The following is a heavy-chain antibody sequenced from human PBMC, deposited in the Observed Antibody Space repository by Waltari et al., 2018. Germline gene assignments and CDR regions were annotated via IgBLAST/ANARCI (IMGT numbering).Heavy chain of an antibody. D-gene: IGHD4-17*01. CDR1: GGSISSRGYY. J-gene: IGHJ4*02. Sequence: QLQLQESGPGLVKSSETLSLTCTVSGGSISSRGYYWGWIRQPPGKGLEWIGTIDYSGNTYYNPPLKSRVTISVDTSKRQFSLKLNSVTAADTAVYYCVRDFGDHRTDYWGQGTLVTVSS. CDR2: IDYSGNT. V-gene: IGHV4-39*02. CDR3: VRDFGDHRTDY.